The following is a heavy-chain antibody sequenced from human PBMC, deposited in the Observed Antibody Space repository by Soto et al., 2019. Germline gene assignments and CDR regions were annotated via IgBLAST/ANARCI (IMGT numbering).Heavy chain of an antibody. V-gene: IGHV1-69*13. CDR2: IIPIFGTA. J-gene: IGHJ5*02. CDR1: GGTFSSYA. Sequence: SVKVSCKASGGTFSSYAIGWVRQAPGQGLEWMGGIIPIFGTANYAQKFQGRVTITADESTSTAYMELSSLRSEDTAVYYCARDLGVVVPAASPFDPWGQGTLVTVSS. D-gene: IGHD2-2*01. CDR3: ARDLGVVVPAASPFDP.